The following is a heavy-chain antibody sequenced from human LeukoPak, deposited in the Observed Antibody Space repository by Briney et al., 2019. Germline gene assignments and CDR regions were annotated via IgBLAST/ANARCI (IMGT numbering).Heavy chain of an antibody. CDR3: TFHHSQHSRGQPFDY. Sequence: ASVKVSCKASGYTFTNYDINWVRQAPGQGLEWMGWIDPNSGGTNYAQKFQARVTMTRDTSISTAYMELSRLRSDDTAVYYCTFHHSQHSRGQPFDYWGQGTLVTVSS. J-gene: IGHJ4*02. D-gene: IGHD1-1*01. CDR1: GYTFTNYD. V-gene: IGHV1-2*02. CDR2: IDPNSGGT.